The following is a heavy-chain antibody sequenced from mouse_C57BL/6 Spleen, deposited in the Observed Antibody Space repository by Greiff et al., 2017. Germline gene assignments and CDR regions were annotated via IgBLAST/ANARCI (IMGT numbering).Heavy chain of an antibody. Sequence: QVQLKESGPGLVAPSQSLSITCTVSGFSLTSYGVDWVRQPPGKGLEWLGVIWGGGSTDYNAAFISRLSISKDNSKSQVFFKMNSLQADDTAIYYCARTLGHYAMDYWGQGTSVTVSS. CDR2: IWGGGST. D-gene: IGHD4-1*01. CDR1: GFSLTSYG. V-gene: IGHV2-9*01. CDR3: ARTLGHYAMDY. J-gene: IGHJ4*01.